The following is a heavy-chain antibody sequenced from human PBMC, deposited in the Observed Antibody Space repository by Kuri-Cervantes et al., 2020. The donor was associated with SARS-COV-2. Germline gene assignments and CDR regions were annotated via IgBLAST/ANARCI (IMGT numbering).Heavy chain of an antibody. CDR2: INPGIGDT. Sequence: ASVKVSCKASGYTFTNYYLNWVRQAPGQGLEWLGWINPGIGDTNYAQKFQGRVTMTRDTSISTAYMELSRLRSDDTAVYYCARDVTIFGVVIKGVLDYWGQGTLVTVSS. CDR1: GYTFTNYY. V-gene: IGHV1-2*02. CDR3: ARDVTIFGVVIKGVLDY. D-gene: IGHD3-3*01. J-gene: IGHJ4*02.